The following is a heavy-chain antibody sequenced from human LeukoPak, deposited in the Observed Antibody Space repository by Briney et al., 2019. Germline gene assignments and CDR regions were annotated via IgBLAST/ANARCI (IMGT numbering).Heavy chain of an antibody. V-gene: IGHV3-7*01. CDR1: GFTFSNNW. D-gene: IGHD6-13*01. J-gene: IGHJ6*02. CDR3: ASDSSSWYGPLWDYYYGMDV. Sequence: PGGSLRLSCAASGFTFSNNWMSWVRQAPGKGLECVANIKKDGSEKYYINSVKGRFTISRDNAKNSLYLQMNSLRAEDTAVYYCASDSSSWYGPLWDYYYGMDVWGQGTTVTVSS. CDR2: IKKDGSEK.